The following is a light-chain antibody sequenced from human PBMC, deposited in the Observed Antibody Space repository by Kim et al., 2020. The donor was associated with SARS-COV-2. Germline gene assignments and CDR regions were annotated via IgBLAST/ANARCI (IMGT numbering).Light chain of an antibody. CDR2: GAS. J-gene: IGKJ4*01. V-gene: IGKV3-15*01. CDR3: QQYNKWPLT. Sequence: EIVMTQSPATLSVSPGERATLSCRASQSVSSNLAWYQQKPGQAPRLLIYGASTRATGIPATFSGSGSGTEFTLTISSLHSEDFAVYYCQQYNKWPLTFGGGTKVDIK. CDR1: QSVSSN.